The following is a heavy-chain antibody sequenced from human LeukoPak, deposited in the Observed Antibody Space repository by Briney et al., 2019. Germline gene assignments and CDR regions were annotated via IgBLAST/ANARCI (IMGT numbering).Heavy chain of an antibody. J-gene: IGHJ4*02. D-gene: IGHD2-2*01. CDR2: IYTSGST. CDR1: GGSFSSYY. V-gene: IGHV4-4*07. Sequence: SETLSLTCAVYGGSFSSYYWSWIRQPAGKGLEWIGRIYTSGSTNYNPSLKSRVTMSVDTSKNQFSLKLSSVTAADTAVYYCARDLEYGSHYYFDYWGQGTLVTVSS. CDR3: ARDLEYGSHYYFDY.